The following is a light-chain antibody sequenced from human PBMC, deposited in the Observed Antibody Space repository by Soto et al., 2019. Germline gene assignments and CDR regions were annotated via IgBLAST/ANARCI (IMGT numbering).Light chain of an antibody. Sequence: EIVMAHASAPLAPSPGARATPFCXASQSISDTLAWYQQKPGQAPRLLIHGASTRATGFPARFSGSGSGTDFTLTISSLQSEDFAVYYCQQYNNWPWTFGQGTKVDIK. CDR1: QSISDT. V-gene: IGKV3-15*01. CDR3: QQYNNWPWT. J-gene: IGKJ1*01. CDR2: GAS.